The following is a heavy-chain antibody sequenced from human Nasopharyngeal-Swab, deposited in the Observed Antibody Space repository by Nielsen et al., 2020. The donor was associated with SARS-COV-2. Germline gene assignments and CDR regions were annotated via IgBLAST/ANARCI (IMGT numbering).Heavy chain of an antibody. CDR1: GGSFSGYY. V-gene: IGHV4-34*01. CDR3: ARSLRITIFGVVIISRWFDP. Sequence: SETLSLTCAVYGGSFSGYYWSWIRQPPGKGLEWIGEINHSGSINYNPSLKSRVTISVDTSKNQFSLKLSSVTAADTAVYYCARSLRITIFGVVIISRWFDPWGQGTLVTVSS. CDR2: INHSGSI. D-gene: IGHD3-3*01. J-gene: IGHJ5*02.